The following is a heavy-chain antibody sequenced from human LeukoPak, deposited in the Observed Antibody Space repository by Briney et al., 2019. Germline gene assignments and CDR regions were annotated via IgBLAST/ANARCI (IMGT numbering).Heavy chain of an antibody. CDR3: ARLVRYSYGYGPFDY. J-gene: IGHJ4*02. CDR2: IYYSGST. V-gene: IGHV4-39*01. CDR1: GGSISSSSYY. Sequence: KPSETLSLTCTVSGGSISSSSYYWGWIRQPPGKGLEWIGSIYYSGSTYYNPSLKSRVTISVDTSKNQFSLKLSSVTAADTAVYYCARLVRYSYGYGPFDYWGQGTLVTLSS. D-gene: IGHD5-18*01.